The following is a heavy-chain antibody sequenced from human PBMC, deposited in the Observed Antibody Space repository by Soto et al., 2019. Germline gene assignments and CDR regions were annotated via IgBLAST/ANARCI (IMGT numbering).Heavy chain of an antibody. D-gene: IGHD1-26*01. Sequence: SLTCAVSGDSISSGGYSWSWIRQPPGKGLEWIGYIYHSGSTYYNPSLKSRVTISVDRSKNQFSLKLSSVTAADTAVYYCARAGVVGATALDYWGQGTLVTVS. J-gene: IGHJ4*02. V-gene: IGHV4-30-2*01. CDR2: IYHSGST. CDR3: ARAGVVGATALDY. CDR1: GDSISSGGYS.